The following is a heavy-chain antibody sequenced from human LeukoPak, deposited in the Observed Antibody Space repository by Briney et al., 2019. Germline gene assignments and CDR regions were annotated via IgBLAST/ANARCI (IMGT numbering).Heavy chain of an antibody. V-gene: IGHV3-30*18. D-gene: IGHD3-10*01. CDR2: ISYDGSNK. Sequence: GGSLRLSCAASGFTFSSYGMHWVRQAPGKGLEWVAVISYDGSNKYYADSVKGRFTISRDNSKNTLYLQMNSLRAEDTAVYYCAKDGITLLWFGELFDYWGQGTLVTVSS. CDR3: AKDGITLLWFGELFDY. J-gene: IGHJ4*02. CDR1: GFTFSSYG.